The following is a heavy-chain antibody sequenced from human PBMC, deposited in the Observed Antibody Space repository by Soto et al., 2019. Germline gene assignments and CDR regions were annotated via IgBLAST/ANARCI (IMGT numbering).Heavy chain of an antibody. CDR1: GFSLSTSGVG. V-gene: IGHV2-5*01. CDR3: AHRISYYYDSSGYSNWFDP. D-gene: IGHD3-22*01. J-gene: IGHJ5*02. CDR2: IYWNDDK. Sequence: GPTLVNPTQTLTLTCTFSGFSLSTSGVGVGWIRQPPGKALEWLALIYWNDDKRYSPSLKSRLTITKDTSKNQVVLTMTNMDPVDTATYYCAHRISYYYDSSGYSNWFDPWGQGTLVTVSS.